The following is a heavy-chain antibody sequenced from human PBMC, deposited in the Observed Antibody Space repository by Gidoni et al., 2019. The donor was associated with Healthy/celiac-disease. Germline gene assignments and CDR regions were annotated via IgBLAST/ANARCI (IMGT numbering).Heavy chain of an antibody. J-gene: IGHJ6*02. D-gene: IGHD3-3*01. CDR1: GFTFSSYS. Sequence: EVQLVESGGGLVKPGGSLRLSCAASGFTFSSYSMNWVRQAPGKGLEWVSSISSSSSYIYYADSVKGRFTISRDNAKNSLYLQMNSLRAEDTAVYYCARDAFTIFGVVIIYYYGMDVWGQGTTVTVSS. CDR3: ARDAFTIFGVVIIYYYGMDV. CDR2: ISSSSSYI. V-gene: IGHV3-21*01.